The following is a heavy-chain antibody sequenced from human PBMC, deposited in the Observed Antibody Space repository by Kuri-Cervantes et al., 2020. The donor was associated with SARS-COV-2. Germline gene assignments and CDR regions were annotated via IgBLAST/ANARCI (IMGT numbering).Heavy chain of an antibody. J-gene: IGHJ5*02. D-gene: IGHD6-13*01. CDR1: GGSISSYY. Sequence: GSLRLPCTVSGGSISSYYWSWIRQPPGKGLEWIGYIYYSGSTNYNPSLKSRVTISVDTSKNQFSLKLSSVTAADTAVYYCARESSSSWYWFDPWGQGTLVTVSS. V-gene: IGHV4-59*12. CDR2: IYYSGST. CDR3: ARESSSSWYWFDP.